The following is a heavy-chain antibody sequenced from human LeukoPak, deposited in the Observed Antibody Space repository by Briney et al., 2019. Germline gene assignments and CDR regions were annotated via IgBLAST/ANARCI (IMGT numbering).Heavy chain of an antibody. V-gene: IGHV3-30*02. CDR1: GFTFSTYA. Sequence: GGSLRLSCAASGFTFSTYAMHWVRQAPGKGLEWVAFIWPDGSKKYYADSVKGRFAISRENSKNTVYLQMNDLRPEDTALYYCAKISSSAESNFDYWGQGTLLTVSS. CDR2: IWPDGSKK. D-gene: IGHD6-25*01. J-gene: IGHJ4*02. CDR3: AKISSSAESNFDY.